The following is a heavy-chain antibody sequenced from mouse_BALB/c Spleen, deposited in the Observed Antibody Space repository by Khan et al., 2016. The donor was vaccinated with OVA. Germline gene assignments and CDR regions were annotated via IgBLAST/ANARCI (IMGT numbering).Heavy chain of an antibody. CDR2: INTYTGEP. CDR1: GYTFTIYG. CDR3: ARVGYNGTMDY. V-gene: IGHV9-3-1*01. J-gene: IGHJ4*01. D-gene: IGHD2-14*01. Sequence: QVQLKQSGPELKKPGETVKISCKASGYTFTIYGMNWVRQAPGKGLKWMGWINTYTGEPTYADDFKGRFAFSLETSASTAFLQINNLKNEDTDTYVCARVGYNGTMDYWGQGTSVTVSS.